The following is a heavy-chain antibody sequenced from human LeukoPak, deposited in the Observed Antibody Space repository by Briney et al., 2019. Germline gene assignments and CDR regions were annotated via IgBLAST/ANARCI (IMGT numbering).Heavy chain of an antibody. CDR3: AKTQGDYCSGGSCYPGDESFDY. J-gene: IGHJ4*02. CDR2: ISGSGGST. CDR1: GFTFSSYA. V-gene: IGHV3-23*01. Sequence: PGGSLRLSCAASGFTFSSYAMSWVRQAPGKGLEWVSAISGSGGSTYYADSVKGRFTISRDNSKNTLYLQMNSLRAEDTAVYYCAKTQGDYCSGGSCYPGDESFDYWGQGTLVTVSS. D-gene: IGHD2-15*01.